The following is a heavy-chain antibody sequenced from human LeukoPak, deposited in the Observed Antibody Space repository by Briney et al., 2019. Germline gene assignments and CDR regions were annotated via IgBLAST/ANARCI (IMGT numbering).Heavy chain of an antibody. D-gene: IGHD3/OR15-3a*01. CDR3: AKDLANSWTTDY. Sequence: TGGSLRLSCAASGFTFSTFSMYWVRQAPGKGLEWVALISHSGSEKYYADSVEGRFTISRDNSRNALYLQMNSLSVEDTAFYYCAKDLANSWTTDYWGPGTLVTVSS. CDR1: GFTFSTFS. J-gene: IGHJ4*02. V-gene: IGHV3-30-3*01. CDR2: ISHSGSEK.